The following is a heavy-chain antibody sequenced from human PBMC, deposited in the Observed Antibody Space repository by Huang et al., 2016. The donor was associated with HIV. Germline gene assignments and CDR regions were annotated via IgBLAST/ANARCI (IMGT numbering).Heavy chain of an antibody. Sequence: QVQLVQSGAEVRKPGASVKVSCEASGYSFASYDINWVRQATGQGLEWMGWMNPNRGNTGYAQKFQGRVTMTRNTAISTADMELSSLRSEDTAKYYCVRGWYIAALPYFDYWGQGTLVTVSS. CDR1: GYSFASYD. V-gene: IGHV1-8*01. D-gene: IGHD6-6*01. CDR2: MNPNRGNT. CDR3: VRGWYIAALPYFDY. J-gene: IGHJ4*02.